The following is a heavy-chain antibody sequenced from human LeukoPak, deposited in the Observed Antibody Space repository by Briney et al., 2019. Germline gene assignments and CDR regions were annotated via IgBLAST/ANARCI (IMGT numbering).Heavy chain of an antibody. D-gene: IGHD3-10*01. J-gene: IGHJ6*04. CDR2: IYYSGST. Sequence: SETLSLTRGVYGGSFSGYYWSWIRQPPGKGLEWIGYIYYSGSTYYNPSLKSRVTISVDTSKNQFSLKLSSVTAADTAVYYCARDNLYGSGTEHYGMDVWGKGTTVTVSS. CDR1: GGSFSGYY. V-gene: IGHV4-30-4*01. CDR3: ARDNLYGSGTEHYGMDV.